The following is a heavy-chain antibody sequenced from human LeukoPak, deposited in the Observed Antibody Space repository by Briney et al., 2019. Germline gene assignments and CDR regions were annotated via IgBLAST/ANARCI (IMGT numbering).Heavy chain of an antibody. CDR3: ARDVAPYTHYAFDS. D-gene: IGHD4-11*01. CDR1: GFTFSSYS. CDR2: VSSTSSYI. J-gene: IGHJ3*02. V-gene: IGHV3-21*01. Sequence: GGSLRLSCAASGFTFSSYSMNWVRQAPGKGLEWVSSVSSTSSYIYYADSVKGRFTISRDNAKNSLYLQMNSLRAEDTAVYYCARDVAPYTHYAFDSWGQGTMVTVSS.